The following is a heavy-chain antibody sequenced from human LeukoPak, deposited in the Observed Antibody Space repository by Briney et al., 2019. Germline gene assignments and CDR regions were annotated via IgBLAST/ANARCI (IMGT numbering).Heavy chain of an antibody. CDR2: ISGDTKNT. V-gene: IGHV3-23*01. D-gene: IGHD1-26*01. Sequence: GGSLRLFCAASAFTFSSYAMSWVRQAPGKGLEWVSVISGDTKNTYYADSVRGRFAISRDNSRNTLYLQMNSLRVEDTAVYYSAKMRPLVGSTAFDYWGQGTLVTVSS. J-gene: IGHJ4*02. CDR1: AFTFSSYA. CDR3: AKMRPLVGSTAFDY.